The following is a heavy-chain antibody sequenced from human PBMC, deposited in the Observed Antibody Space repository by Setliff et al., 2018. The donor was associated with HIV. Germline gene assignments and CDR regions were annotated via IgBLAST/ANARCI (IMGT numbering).Heavy chain of an antibody. Sequence: SETLSLTCTFSGVTSGDYYWTWIRQHPVKGLEWIGYIYSSGTKYYNPSLKSRLAISLDTSKNQFSLNLKSVTAADAAVYYCARGFCSGGFCHPNFYHYMDVWGKGTTVTV. CDR3: ARGFCSGGFCHPNFYHYMDV. CDR2: IYSSGTK. J-gene: IGHJ6*03. V-gene: IGHV4-31*03. CDR1: GVTSGDYY. D-gene: IGHD2-15*01.